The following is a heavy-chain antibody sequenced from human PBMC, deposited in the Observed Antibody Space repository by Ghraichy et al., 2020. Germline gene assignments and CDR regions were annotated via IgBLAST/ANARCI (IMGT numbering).Heavy chain of an antibody. CDR1: GFTFNTYY. CDR3: GRGGYIYGSNPVDY. V-gene: IGHV3-7*04. D-gene: IGHD5-18*01. Sequence: GESLNISCAASGFTFNTYYMTWVRQAPGKGLEWVANIKQDGSERYYVDSVKGQFTISRDNAKDSVYLQMSSLRAEDTAVYFCGRGGYIYGSNPVDYWGQGTQVTVSS. CDR2: IKQDGSER. J-gene: IGHJ4*02.